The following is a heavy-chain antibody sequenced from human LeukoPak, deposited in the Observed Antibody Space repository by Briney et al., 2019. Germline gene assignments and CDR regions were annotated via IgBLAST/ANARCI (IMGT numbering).Heavy chain of an antibody. Sequence: SETLSLTCTVSGGSISSSSYYWSWIRQPPGKGLEWIGEINHSGSTNYNPSLKSRVTISVDTSKNQFSLKLSSVTAADTAVYYCARGQGSSSDYWGQGTLVTVSS. J-gene: IGHJ4*02. V-gene: IGHV4-39*07. CDR1: GGSISSSSYY. CDR2: INHSGST. CDR3: ARGQGSSSDY. D-gene: IGHD6-13*01.